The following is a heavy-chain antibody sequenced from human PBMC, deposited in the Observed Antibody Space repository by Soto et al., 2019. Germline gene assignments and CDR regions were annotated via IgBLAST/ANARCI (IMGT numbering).Heavy chain of an antibody. D-gene: IGHD6-13*01. V-gene: IGHV4-59*08. Sequence: PSETLSLTCNVSGGSISGFYWSWIRQPPGKGLEWIGYIYYSGSTNYNPSLKSRVTISGDTSKNQFSLKLNSVTAADTAVYYCARHKRGYSSGWYGKSLGGMDVWGQGTTVTVSS. CDR1: GGSISGFY. J-gene: IGHJ6*02. CDR3: ARHKRGYSSGWYGKSLGGMDV. CDR2: IYYSGST.